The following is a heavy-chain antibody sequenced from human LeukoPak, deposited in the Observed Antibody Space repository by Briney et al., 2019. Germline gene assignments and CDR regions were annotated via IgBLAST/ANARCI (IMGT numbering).Heavy chain of an antibody. CDR1: GYTFGSYW. V-gene: IGHV3-74*01. Sequence: GGSHRLSCAASGYTFGSYWMYWVRQAPGKGLVWVSRINNDGSSTIYADSVKGRFTISRDNAKDTLYLQINSLRDDDTAVYYCVRDNGGEHLWGQGTLVTVSS. CDR2: INNDGSST. D-gene: IGHD3-16*01. CDR3: VRDNGGEHL. J-gene: IGHJ4*02.